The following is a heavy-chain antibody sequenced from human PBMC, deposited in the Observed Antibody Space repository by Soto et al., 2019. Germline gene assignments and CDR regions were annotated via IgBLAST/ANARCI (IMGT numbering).Heavy chain of an antibody. CDR1: GYTFTSYY. V-gene: IGHV1-46*01. D-gene: IGHD2-2*01. Sequence: ASVKVSCKASGYTFTSYYMHWVRQAPGQGLEWMGIINPSGGSTSCAQKFQGRVTMTRDTSTSTVYMELSSLRSEDTAVYYCARDLSYGLVKKYYFDYWGQGTLVTVSS. CDR2: INPSGGST. J-gene: IGHJ4*02. CDR3: ARDLSYGLVKKYYFDY.